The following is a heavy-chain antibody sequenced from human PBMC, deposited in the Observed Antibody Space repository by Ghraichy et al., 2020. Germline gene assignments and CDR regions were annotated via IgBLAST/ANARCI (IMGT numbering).Heavy chain of an antibody. CDR2: IDWDYDK. CDR3: ARSGRIQSGYDF. D-gene: IGHD3-3*01. Sequence: SGPTLVKPTQTLTLTCTFSGFSLSTGEMRVSWIRQPPGKALEWLARIDWDYDKFYSTSLRPRLTISKDTSKNQVLLTMTTMDPVDTATYYCARSGRIQSGYDFWGQGILVTVSS. V-gene: IGHV2-70*04. CDR1: GFSLSTGEMR. J-gene: IGHJ4*02.